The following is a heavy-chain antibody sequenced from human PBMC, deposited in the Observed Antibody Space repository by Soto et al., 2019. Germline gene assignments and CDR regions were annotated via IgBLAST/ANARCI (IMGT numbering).Heavy chain of an antibody. J-gene: IGHJ6*02. Sequence: GGSLRLSCAASGFTFSDYYMSWIRQAPGKGLEWVSYISSSSSYTNYADSVKGRFTISRDNAKNSLYLQMNSLRAEDTAVYYCARGGEPDPNPHYYYYGMDVWGQGTTVTVSS. CDR3: ARGGEPDPNPHYYYYGMDV. CDR1: GFTFSDYY. CDR2: ISSSSSYT. D-gene: IGHD2-21*01. V-gene: IGHV3-11*06.